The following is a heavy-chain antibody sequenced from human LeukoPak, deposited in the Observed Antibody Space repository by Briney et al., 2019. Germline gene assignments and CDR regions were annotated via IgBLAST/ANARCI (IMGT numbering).Heavy chain of an antibody. CDR3: VRGWAPRGEKSSFAS. J-gene: IGHJ4*02. Sequence: SETLSLTCTVSGASINSDYWTWVRQVAGKGLHWIGRIFASGSTNYNPYLRSRITMSVDTSKNQFSLDLSSVTAADTGVYYCVRGWAPRGEKSSFASWGQGTLVTVSS. D-gene: IGHD3-10*01. CDR2: IFASGST. V-gene: IGHV4-4*07. CDR1: GASINSDY.